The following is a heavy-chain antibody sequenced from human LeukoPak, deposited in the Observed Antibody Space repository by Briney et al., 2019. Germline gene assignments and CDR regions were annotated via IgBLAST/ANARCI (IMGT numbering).Heavy chain of an antibody. CDR1: GFTFSSYG. V-gene: IGHV3-30*18. CDR3: ANLGNY. D-gene: IGHD3-16*01. Sequence: GRSLRPSCAASGFTFSSYGMHWVRQAPGKGLEWVAVISYDGSNKYYADSVKGRFTISRDNSKNTLYLQMNSLRAEDTAVYYCANLGNYWGQGTLVTVSS. J-gene: IGHJ4*02. CDR2: ISYDGSNK.